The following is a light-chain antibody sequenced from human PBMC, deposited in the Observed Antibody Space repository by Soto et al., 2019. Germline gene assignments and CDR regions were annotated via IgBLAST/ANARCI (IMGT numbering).Light chain of an antibody. CDR1: ESVRRN. CDR2: YAS. V-gene: IGKV3-15*01. J-gene: IGKJ3*01. Sequence: EMVMTQSPATLSVSPGERVTLSCRASESVRRNLAWYQQKPGQGPSLLIYYASTRATGVPDRFTGSGSGTEFTLTISSRQSEDSVRYHCQHYSNWPPTFGPGTKVEIK. CDR3: QHYSNWPPT.